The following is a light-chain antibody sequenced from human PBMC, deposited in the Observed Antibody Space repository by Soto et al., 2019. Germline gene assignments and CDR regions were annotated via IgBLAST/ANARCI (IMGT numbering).Light chain of an antibody. CDR1: QGIRNE. CDR2: AAS. V-gene: IGKV1-6*01. J-gene: IGKJ2*01. Sequence: AIQMTQSPSSLSASVGDRVTITCRASQGIRNELGWYQQKPGKAPRLLVYAASSLQSGVPSRFGGSLSGTDFTLTISSLQPEDFATYYCLQDYNYPYTFGQGTKLEIK. CDR3: LQDYNYPYT.